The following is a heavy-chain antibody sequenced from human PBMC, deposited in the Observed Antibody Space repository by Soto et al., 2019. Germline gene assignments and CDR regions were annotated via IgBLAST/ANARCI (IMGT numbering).Heavy chain of an antibody. J-gene: IGHJ4*02. CDR1: GGTFSSYA. V-gene: IGHV1-69*13. D-gene: IGHD4-17*01. Sequence: GASVKVSCKASGGTFSSYAIIWVRQAPGQGLEWMGGIIPIFGTANYAQKFQGRVTITADESTSTAYMELSSLRSEDTAVYYCASGLNDYGGNAFDYWGQGTLVTVS. CDR3: ASGLNDYGGNAFDY. CDR2: IIPIFGTA.